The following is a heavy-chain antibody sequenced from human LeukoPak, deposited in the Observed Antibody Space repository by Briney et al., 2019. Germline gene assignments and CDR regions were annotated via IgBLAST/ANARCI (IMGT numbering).Heavy chain of an antibody. J-gene: IGHJ6*02. CDR3: ARDSHDIGSYYYYGMDV. CDR2: IGNSSSYI. Sequence: GGSLRLSCAASGFTFSSYSMNWVRQAPGKGLEWVSSIGNSSSYIYYADSVKGRFTISRDNSKNTLYLQMNSLRAEDTAVYYCARDSHDIGSYYYYGMDVWGQGTTVTVSS. D-gene: IGHD1-1*01. V-gene: IGHV3-21*01. CDR1: GFTFSSYS.